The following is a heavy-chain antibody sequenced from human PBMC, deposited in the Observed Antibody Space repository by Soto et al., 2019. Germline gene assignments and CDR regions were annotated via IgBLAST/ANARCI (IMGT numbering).Heavy chain of an antibody. CDR3: ARPRYPGRGYYGVDV. V-gene: IGHV5-51*01. CDR2: IYPGDSDT. J-gene: IGHJ6*02. Sequence: GESLKISCKGSGYSFANYWIGWVRQMPGTGLEWMGIIYPGDSDTRYSPSFQGQVTISADKSISTAYLQWSSLKASDAAIYYCARPRYPGRGYYGVDVWGQGTTVTVSS. D-gene: IGHD2-15*01. CDR1: GYSFANYW.